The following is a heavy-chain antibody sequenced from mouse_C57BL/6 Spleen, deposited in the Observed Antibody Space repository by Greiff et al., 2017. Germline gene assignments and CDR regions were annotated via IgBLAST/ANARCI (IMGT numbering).Heavy chain of an antibody. J-gene: IGHJ1*03. V-gene: IGHV1-64*01. CDR1: GYTFTSYW. CDR2: IHPNSGST. CDR3: ALHYDAGYWYFDV. Sequence: VQIQKPGAELVKPGASVKLSCKASGYTFTSYWMHWVKQRPGQGLEWIGMIHPNSGSTNYNEKFKSKATLTVDNSSSTAYMQLSSLTSEDSAVYYCALHYDAGYWYFDVWGTGTAVTVSS. D-gene: IGHD2-3*01.